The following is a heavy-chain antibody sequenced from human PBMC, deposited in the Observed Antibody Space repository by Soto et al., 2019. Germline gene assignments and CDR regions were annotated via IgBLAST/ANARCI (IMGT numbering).Heavy chain of an antibody. CDR2: ISAYNGNT. CDR1: GYTFTSYG. Sequence: ASVKVSCKASGYTFTSYGISWVRQAPGQGLEWMGWISAYNGNTNYAQKLQGRVTMTTDTSTSTAYMELRGLRSDDTAVYYCARDPTAYPDDYVWGSYHRAPNWFDPWGQGTLVTVSS. CDR3: ARDPTAYPDDYVWGSYHRAPNWFDP. D-gene: IGHD3-16*02. V-gene: IGHV1-18*04. J-gene: IGHJ5*02.